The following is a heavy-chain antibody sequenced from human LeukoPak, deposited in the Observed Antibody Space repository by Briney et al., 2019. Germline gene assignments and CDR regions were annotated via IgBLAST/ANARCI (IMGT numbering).Heavy chain of an antibody. D-gene: IGHD5-18*01. Sequence: SETLSLTCAVYGGSFSGYYWSWIRQPPGKGLEWIGEINHSGSTNYNPSLKSRVTISVDTSKNQFFLKLSSVTAADTAVYYCASMRYSYGYFRRVGMDVWGQGTTVTVSS. V-gene: IGHV4-34*01. J-gene: IGHJ6*02. CDR3: ASMRYSYGYFRRVGMDV. CDR2: INHSGST. CDR1: GGSFSGYY.